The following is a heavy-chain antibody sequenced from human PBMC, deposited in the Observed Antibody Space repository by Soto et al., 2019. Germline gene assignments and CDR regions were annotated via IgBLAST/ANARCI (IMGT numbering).Heavy chain of an antibody. J-gene: IGHJ3*02. V-gene: IGHV4-59*01. CDR1: GGSISSYY. Sequence: QVQLQESGPGLVKPSETLSLTCTVSGGSISSYYWSWIRQPPGKGLEWIGYIYYSGSTNYNPSLKSRVTISVDTSKNQFPLELSSVTAADTAVYYCARCGSGWVDAFDIWGQGTMVTVSS. D-gene: IGHD6-19*01. CDR3: ARCGSGWVDAFDI. CDR2: IYYSGST.